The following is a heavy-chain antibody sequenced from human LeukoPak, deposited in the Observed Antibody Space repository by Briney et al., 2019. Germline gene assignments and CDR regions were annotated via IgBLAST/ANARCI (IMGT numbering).Heavy chain of an antibody. CDR1: GYTFTSYY. CDR3: ARGIVATISGY. Sequence: GASVKVSCKASGYTFTSYYMHWVRQAPGQELEWMGIINLSGGSTTYPQKFQGRVTMTRDTSTSTVYMELSSLRSEDTAVYYCARGIVATISGYWGQGTLVTVSS. D-gene: IGHD5-12*01. J-gene: IGHJ4*02. V-gene: IGHV1-46*01. CDR2: INLSGGST.